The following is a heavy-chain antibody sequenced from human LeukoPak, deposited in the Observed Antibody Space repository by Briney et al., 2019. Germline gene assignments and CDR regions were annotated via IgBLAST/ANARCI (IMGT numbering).Heavy chain of an antibody. D-gene: IGHD1-26*01. CDR3: ARAGWELLYFDY. V-gene: IGHV3-21*01. Sequence: GGSLRLSCAASGFTFSSYSMNWVRQAPGKGLEWVSSISSSSSYIYYADSVKGRFTISRDNAKNSLYLQMNSLRAEDTAVYYCARAGWELLYFDYWGQGTLVTVSS. J-gene: IGHJ4*02. CDR2: ISSSSSYI. CDR1: GFTFSSYS.